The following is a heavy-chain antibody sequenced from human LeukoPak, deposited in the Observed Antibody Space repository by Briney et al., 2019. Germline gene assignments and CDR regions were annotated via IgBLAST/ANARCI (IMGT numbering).Heavy chain of an antibody. D-gene: IGHD2-15*01. CDR2: IKQDGSEK. CDR3: ARDQGGPAATYYYYGMDV. V-gene: IGHV3-7*01. J-gene: IGHJ6*02. CDR1: GFTFSSYW. Sequence: GGSLRLSCAASGFTFSSYWMSWVRQAPGKGLEWVANIKQDGSEKYYVDSVKGRFTISRDNAKNSLYLQMNSLRAEDTAVYYCARDQGGPAATYYYYGMDVWGQGTTVTVSS.